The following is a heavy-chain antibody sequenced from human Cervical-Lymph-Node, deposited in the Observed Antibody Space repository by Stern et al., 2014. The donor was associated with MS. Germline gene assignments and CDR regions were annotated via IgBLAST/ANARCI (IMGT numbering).Heavy chain of an antibody. CDR1: GGSISSSGYY. D-gene: IGHD1-26*01. CDR3: ATTRWDLFTWNWFDP. Sequence: VHLVESGPGLVKPSQTLSLTCTVSGGSISSSGYYWSWIRQPADKGLEWIGRIHDSGSTYYNPSIKSRVTISMDTAKNQFLLKLPSVTAADTAVYYCATTRWDLFTWNWFDPWGQGTLVTVSS. CDR2: IHDSGST. V-gene: IGHV4-61*02. J-gene: IGHJ5*02.